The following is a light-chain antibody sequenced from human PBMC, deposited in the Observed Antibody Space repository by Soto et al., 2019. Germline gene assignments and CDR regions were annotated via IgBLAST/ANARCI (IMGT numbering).Light chain of an antibody. CDR2: EVS. CDR3: SSYSISTAYL. Sequence: QSLLTQPPSVSWSPGQSITMSCTGTSSDVGGYDYVSWYQLHPGKAPKLMVFEVSNRPSGVSYRFSGSKSGNTASLTISGLQAEDEADYFCSSYSISTAYLFGTGTKV. J-gene: IGLJ1*01. V-gene: IGLV2-14*01. CDR1: SSDVGGYDY.